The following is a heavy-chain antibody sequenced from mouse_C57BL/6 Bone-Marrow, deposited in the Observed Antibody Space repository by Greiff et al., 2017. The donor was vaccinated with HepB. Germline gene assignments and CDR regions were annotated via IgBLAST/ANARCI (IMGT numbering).Heavy chain of an antibody. CDR1: GYTFTSYW. CDR2: IYPGSGST. Sequence: QVQLKQPGAELVKPGASVKMSCKASGYTFTSYWITWVKQRPGQGLEWIGDIYPGSGSTNYNEKFKSKATLTVDTSSSTAYMQLSSLTSEDSAVYCCARRGLQLDLYAMDYWGQGNSVTVSS. D-gene: IGHD4-1*02. J-gene: IGHJ4*01. V-gene: IGHV1-55*01. CDR3: ARRGLQLDLYAMDY.